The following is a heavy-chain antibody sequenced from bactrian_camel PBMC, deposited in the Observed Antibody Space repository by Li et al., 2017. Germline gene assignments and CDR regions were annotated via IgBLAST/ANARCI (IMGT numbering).Heavy chain of an antibody. CDR2: IDSAGST. CDR1: GVTGSTYS. Sequence: QVQLVESGGGLVQPGGSLRLSCAASGVTGSTYSMAWFRQAPGKTREAVAAIDSAGSTNYVVSVKGRFTISRDNAKNTLDLQMDHLEPEDTGMYYCAADLASAAYCFSSGRIAWGQGTQVTVS. V-gene: IGHV3S53*01. D-gene: IGHD3*01. J-gene: IGHJ6*01. CDR3: AADLASAAYCFSSGRIA.